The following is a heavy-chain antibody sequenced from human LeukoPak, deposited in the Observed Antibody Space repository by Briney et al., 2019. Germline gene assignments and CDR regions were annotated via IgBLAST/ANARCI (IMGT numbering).Heavy chain of an antibody. V-gene: IGHV2-5*02. CDR2: IYWDDDK. J-gene: IGHJ3*02. D-gene: IGHD6-13*01. CDR1: GFSLSSRSGVA. CDR3: AHRLLYPSSSGALDAFDI. Sequence: SGPTLVKPTQTLTLTCTFSGFSLSSRSGVAVGWIRQPPGKALEWLALIYWDDDKRYSPSLKSRLTITKDTSKNQVVLTMTNMDPVDTATYYCAHRLLYPSSSGALDAFDIWGQGTMVTVSS.